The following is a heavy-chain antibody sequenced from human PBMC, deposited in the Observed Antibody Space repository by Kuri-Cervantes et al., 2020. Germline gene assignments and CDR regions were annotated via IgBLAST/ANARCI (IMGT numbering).Heavy chain of an antibody. Sequence: SETLSLTCTVSGGSISSGGYYWSWIRQHPGKGLEWIGYIHYSGSTYYNPSLKSRVTISVDTSKNQFSLKLSSVTAADTAVYYCARDRSERITIFGVVTEYWYFDLWGRGTLVTVSS. CDR3: ARDRSERITIFGVVTEYWYFDL. CDR1: GGSISSGGYY. CDR2: IHYSGST. J-gene: IGHJ2*01. V-gene: IGHV4-31*03. D-gene: IGHD3-3*01.